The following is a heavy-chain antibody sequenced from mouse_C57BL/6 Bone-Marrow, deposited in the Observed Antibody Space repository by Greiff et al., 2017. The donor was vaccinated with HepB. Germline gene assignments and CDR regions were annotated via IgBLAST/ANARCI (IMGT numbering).Heavy chain of an antibody. Sequence: VKLQESGAELVRPGTSVKMSCKASGYTFTNYWIGWAKQRPGHGLEWIGDIYPGGGYTNYNEKFKGKATLTADKSSSTAYMQFSSLTSEDSAIYYCARWRRLLWYFDVWGTGTTVTVSS. CDR1: GYTFTNYW. CDR2: IYPGGGYT. CDR3: ARWRRLLWYFDV. J-gene: IGHJ1*03. V-gene: IGHV1-63*01. D-gene: IGHD2-3*01.